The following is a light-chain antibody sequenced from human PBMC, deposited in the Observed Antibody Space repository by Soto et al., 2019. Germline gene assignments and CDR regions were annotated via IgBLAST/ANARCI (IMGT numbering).Light chain of an antibody. Sequence: DIQMTQSPSSLSAFVGDRVTITCRASQSISDYLNWYQQKVGKAPKLLIYAASTLQRGVPSRFSGSGSGTDFTLTISSLQPEDFATYYCQQTYTTPQTFGQGTKLEI. CDR2: AAS. CDR3: QQTYTTPQT. CDR1: QSISDY. J-gene: IGKJ2*01. V-gene: IGKV1-39*01.